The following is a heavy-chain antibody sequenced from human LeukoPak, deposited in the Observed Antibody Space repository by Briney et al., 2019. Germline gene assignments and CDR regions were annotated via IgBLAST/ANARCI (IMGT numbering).Heavy chain of an antibody. J-gene: IGHJ4*02. D-gene: IGHD7-27*01. CDR2: INHSGST. CDR1: GGSFSGYY. Sequence: SETLSLTCAVYGGSFSGYYWSWIRQPPGKGLEWIGEINHSGSTNYNPSLKSRVTISVDTSKNQFSLKLSSVTAVDTAVYYCARVKTGGNFDYWGQGTLVTVSS. CDR3: ARVKTGGNFDY. V-gene: IGHV4-34*01.